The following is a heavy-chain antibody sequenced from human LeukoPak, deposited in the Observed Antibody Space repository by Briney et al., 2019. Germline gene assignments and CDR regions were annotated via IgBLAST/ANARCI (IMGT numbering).Heavy chain of an antibody. Sequence: ASVKVSCKASGYTFTSYGISWVRQAPGQGLEWMGWISAYNGNTNYAQKLQGRVTMTTDTSTSTAYMELRSLRSDDTAVYYCAREMEHYDILTGYYSNWFDPWGQGTLVTVSS. V-gene: IGHV1-18*01. CDR3: AREMEHYDILTGYYSNWFDP. CDR1: GYTFTSYG. J-gene: IGHJ5*02. D-gene: IGHD3-9*01. CDR2: ISAYNGNT.